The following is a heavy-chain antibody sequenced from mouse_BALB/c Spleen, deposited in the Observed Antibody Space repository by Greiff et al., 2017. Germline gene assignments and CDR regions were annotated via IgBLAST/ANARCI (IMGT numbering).Heavy chain of an antibody. CDR2: ISYDGSN. CDR3: ARDGSSSSRFDY. Sequence: EVKVEESGPGLVKPSQSLSLTCSVTGYSITSGYYWNWIRQFPGNKLEWMGYISYDGSNNYNPSLKNRISITRDTSKNQFFLKLNSVTTEDTATYYCARDGSSSSRFDYWGQGTTLTVSS. D-gene: IGHD1-1*01. CDR1: GYSITSGYY. V-gene: IGHV3-6*02. J-gene: IGHJ2*01.